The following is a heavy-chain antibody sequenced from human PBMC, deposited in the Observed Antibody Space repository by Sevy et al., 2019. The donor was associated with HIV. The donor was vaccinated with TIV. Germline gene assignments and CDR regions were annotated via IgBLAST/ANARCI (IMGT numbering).Heavy chain of an antibody. Sequence: GESLKISCAASGFTFSSYGMHWVRQAPGKGLEWAAVIWYDGSNKYYADSVKGRFTISRDDSKNTLYLQMNSLRVEVTAVYYCARDWGQQPDYWGQGTLVTVSS. D-gene: IGHD6-13*01. CDR2: IWYDGSNK. V-gene: IGHV3-33*01. J-gene: IGHJ4*02. CDR1: GFTFSSYG. CDR3: ARDWGQQPDY.